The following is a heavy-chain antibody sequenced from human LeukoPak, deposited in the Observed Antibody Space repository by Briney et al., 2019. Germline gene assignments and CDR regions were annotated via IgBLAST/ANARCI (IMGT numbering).Heavy chain of an antibody. V-gene: IGHV1-8*01. D-gene: IGHD2-2*03. Sequence: ASVEVSCKASGYTFTSYDINWVRQATGQGLEWMGWMNPNSGNTGYAQKFQGRVTMTRNTSISTAYMELSSLRSEDTAVYYCARQGRAWITNYYYYMDVWGKGTTVTVSS. J-gene: IGHJ6*03. CDR2: MNPNSGNT. CDR3: ARQGRAWITNYYYYMDV. CDR1: GYTFTSYD.